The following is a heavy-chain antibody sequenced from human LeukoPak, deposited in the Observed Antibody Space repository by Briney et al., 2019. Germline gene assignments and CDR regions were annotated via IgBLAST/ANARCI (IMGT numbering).Heavy chain of an antibody. CDR2: IYTSGST. Sequence: SENLSLTCTVSGGSISSGSYYWSWIRQPAGKGLEWIGRIYTSGSTNYNPSLKSRVTISVDTSKNQFSLELSSVTAAETAVYYCARLAYCGGDCYSNTFDIWGQGTMFTVSS. J-gene: IGHJ3*02. V-gene: IGHV4-61*02. CDR3: ARLAYCGGDCYSNTFDI. D-gene: IGHD2-21*01. CDR1: GGSISSGSYY.